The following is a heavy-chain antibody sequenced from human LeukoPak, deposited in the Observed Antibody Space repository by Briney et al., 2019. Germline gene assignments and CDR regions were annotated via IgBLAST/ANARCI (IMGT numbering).Heavy chain of an antibody. CDR3: ARTPVWGTLSGAFDI. J-gene: IGHJ3*02. D-gene: IGHD3-16*01. V-gene: IGHV4-4*07. CDR2: IYTSGST. CDR1: GGSISSYY. Sequence: PSETLSLTCTVSGGSISSYYWSWIRQPAGKGLEWIGCIYTSGSTNYNPSLKSRVTISVDKSKNQFSLKLSSVTAADTAVYYCARTPVWGTLSGAFDIWGQGTMVTVSS.